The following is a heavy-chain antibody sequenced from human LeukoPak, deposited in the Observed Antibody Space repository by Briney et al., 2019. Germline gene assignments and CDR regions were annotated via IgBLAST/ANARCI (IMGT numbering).Heavy chain of an antibody. V-gene: IGHV3-7*03. D-gene: IGHD2-2*01. CDR1: GLTFSNYW. J-gene: IGHJ4*02. Sequence: PGGSLRLSCAASGLTFSNYWMSWVRQAPRKGLEWVAIINEDGSTKYYVDSLKGRFVISRDNAKNSLYLQMSGLRADDTAVYYCARDYWRSIEYWGQGALVTVSS. CDR3: ARDYWRSIEY. CDR2: INEDGSTK.